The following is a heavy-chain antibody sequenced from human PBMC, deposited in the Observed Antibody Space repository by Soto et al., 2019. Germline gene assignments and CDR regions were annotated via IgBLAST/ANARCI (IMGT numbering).Heavy chain of an antibody. CDR2: ISYDGSNT. CDR1: GFPFSSYA. CDR3: ARSRGGDGDNPLDY. J-gene: IGHJ4*02. V-gene: IGHV3-30-3*01. D-gene: IGHD2-15*01. Sequence: QVQLVDSGGGVVQPGRSLRLSCAASGFPFSSYAIHWVRQAPGKGLEWVAFISYDGSNTYYADSVRGRFSVSRDNSNNTLDLQMNSRRAEYTAVYYCARSRGGDGDNPLDYWGQGTLVTVSS.